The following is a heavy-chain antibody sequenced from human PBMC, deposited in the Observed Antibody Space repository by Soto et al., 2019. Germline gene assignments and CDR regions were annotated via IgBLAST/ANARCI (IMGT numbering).Heavy chain of an antibody. D-gene: IGHD3-16*01. V-gene: IGHV3-23*01. CDR2: ISGSGGST. Sequence: EVQLLESGGGLVQPGGSLRLSCAASGFIFSSYAMSWVRQAPGKGLEWVSGISGSGGSTNYADSVKGRFTISRDNSKNTLYLQMNGLRAEDTSVYYCAKDRPTFAGATPTRKPLYWGQGTLVTVSS. CDR1: GFIFSSYA. J-gene: IGHJ4*02. CDR3: AKDRPTFAGATPTRKPLY.